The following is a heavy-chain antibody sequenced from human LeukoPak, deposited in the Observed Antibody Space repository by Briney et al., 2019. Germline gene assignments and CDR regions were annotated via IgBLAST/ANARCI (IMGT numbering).Heavy chain of an antibody. CDR2: IKQDGGEN. Sequence: GGSLRLSCAASEFTFSSYWMSWVRQAPGKGLEWVANIKQDGGENYYLDSVKGRFTVSRDNAKNSLYLQMNSLRAEDTAVYYCARVGARQVLEYWGQGTLVTVSS. V-gene: IGHV3-7*01. D-gene: IGHD4-17*01. CDR1: EFTFSSYW. CDR3: ARVGARQVLEY. J-gene: IGHJ4*02.